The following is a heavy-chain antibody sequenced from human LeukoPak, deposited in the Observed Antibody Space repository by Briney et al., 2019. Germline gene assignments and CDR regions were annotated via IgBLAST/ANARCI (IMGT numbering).Heavy chain of an antibody. CDR1: GFTFETYW. J-gene: IGHJ4*02. CDR3: ARVRFPADC. D-gene: IGHD2-2*01. Sequence: GGSLRLSCVASGFTFETYWMSWVRQAPGKGLEWLANIKHDGREKYYVDSVKGRFTISRDNAKASVYLHMNSLRVEDTAIYYGARVRFPADCWGQGTLVTVSS. V-gene: IGHV3-7*01. CDR2: IKHDGREK.